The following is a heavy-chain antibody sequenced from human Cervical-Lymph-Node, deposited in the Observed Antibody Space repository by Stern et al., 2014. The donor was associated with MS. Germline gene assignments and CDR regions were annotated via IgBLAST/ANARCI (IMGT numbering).Heavy chain of an antibody. CDR2: ISRNSRVM. CDR3: ARRNGNYEFDY. V-gene: IGHV3-9*01. Sequence: QLVESGGGLVQPGRSLRLSCAASGFNLDDYAMHWVRQAPGKGLEWCSGISRNSRVMGYADSVKGRFTISRDNAKNSLYLQMNSLRAEDTALYYCARRNGNYEFDYWGQGTLVTVSS. D-gene: IGHD1-7*01. J-gene: IGHJ4*02. CDR1: GFNLDDYA.